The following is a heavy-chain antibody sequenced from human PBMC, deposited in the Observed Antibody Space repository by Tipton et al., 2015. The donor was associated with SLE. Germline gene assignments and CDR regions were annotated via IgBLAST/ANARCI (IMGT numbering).Heavy chain of an antibody. Sequence: GLVKPSETLSLTCAVYGGSFSGYYWSWIRQPPGKGLEWIGEINHSGSTYYNPSLRSRVTISVDTSKNQFSLKLSSVTAADTAVYYCARGDDSSGYYIDYWGQGTLVTVSS. CDR2: INHSGST. D-gene: IGHD3-22*01. V-gene: IGHV4-34*01. CDR3: ARGDDSSGYYIDY. CDR1: GGSFSGYY. J-gene: IGHJ4*02.